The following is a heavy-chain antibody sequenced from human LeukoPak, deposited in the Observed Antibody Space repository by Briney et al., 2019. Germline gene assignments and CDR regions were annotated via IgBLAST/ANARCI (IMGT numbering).Heavy chain of an antibody. D-gene: IGHD3-22*01. J-gene: IGHJ4*02. V-gene: IGHV3-7*03. CDR1: GFTFSNYW. Sequence: GGSLRLSCVASGFTFSNYWMTWVRQAPGKGLEWVANIKQDGSKKNYMDSVKGRFTISRDNAKNSLYLQMNSLRAEDTAVYYCATPLDYYDSSGYHQGGDWGQGTLVTVSS. CDR3: ATPLDYYDSSGYHQGGD. CDR2: IKQDGSKK.